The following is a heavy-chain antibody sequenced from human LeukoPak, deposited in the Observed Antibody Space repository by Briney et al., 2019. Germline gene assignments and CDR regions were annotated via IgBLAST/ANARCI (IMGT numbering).Heavy chain of an antibody. CDR1: GFTFSTSA. Sequence: GGSLRLSCAASGFTFSTSAMNWVRQAPGKGLEWVSGISGSGGSTYYADSVKGRFTISRDNSKNTLYLQMNSLRAEDTAVYYCGRDLGGRSGYWGQGTLVTLSS. J-gene: IGHJ4*02. V-gene: IGHV3-23*01. D-gene: IGHD1-26*01. CDR3: GRDLGGRSGY. CDR2: ISGSGGST.